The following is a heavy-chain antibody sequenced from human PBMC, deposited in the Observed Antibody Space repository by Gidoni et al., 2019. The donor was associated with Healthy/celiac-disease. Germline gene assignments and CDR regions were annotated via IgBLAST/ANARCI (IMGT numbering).Heavy chain of an antibody. J-gene: IGHJ4*02. Sequence: GWVTMTRDTSISTAYMELSRLRSDDTAVYYCARLNSGSYLAFDYWGQGTLVTVSS. D-gene: IGHD1-26*01. CDR3: ARLNSGSYLAFDY. V-gene: IGHV1-2*04.